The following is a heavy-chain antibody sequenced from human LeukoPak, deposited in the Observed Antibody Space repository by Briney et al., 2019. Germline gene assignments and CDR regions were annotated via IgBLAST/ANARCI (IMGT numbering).Heavy chain of an antibody. J-gene: IGHJ5*02. CDR2: IFYGGST. CDR3: ARGQYGWAIFGVAMTSWFDP. D-gene: IGHD3-3*01. CDR1: GGSITSGDDY. V-gene: IGHV4-30-4*01. Sequence: SETLSLTCTVSGGSITSGDDYWSWIRQPPGKGLEWIGYIFYGGSTYYNPSLKSRVTISVDTSKNQFSLKLSSVTAADTAVYYCARGQYGWAIFGVAMTSWFDPWGQGTLVTVSS.